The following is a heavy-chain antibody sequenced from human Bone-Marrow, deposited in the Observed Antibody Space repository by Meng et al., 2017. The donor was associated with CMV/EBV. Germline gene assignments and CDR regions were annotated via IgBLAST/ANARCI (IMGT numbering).Heavy chain of an antibody. D-gene: IGHD3-22*01. Sequence: VSGGSINRSNWWSWVRQPAGKGVEGIGEIDQRGSTNYNPNRKSGGTISLDESKNQYSLTLTSVSPADTAVYYCSGPVGSGWEDKVESWSRGTLVTVSS. CDR2: IDQRGST. CDR3: SGPVGSGWEDKVES. V-gene: IGHV4-4*02. J-gene: IGHJ4*02. CDR1: GGSINRSNW.